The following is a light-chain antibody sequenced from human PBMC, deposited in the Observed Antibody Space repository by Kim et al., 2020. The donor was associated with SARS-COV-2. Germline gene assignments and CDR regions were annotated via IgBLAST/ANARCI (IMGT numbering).Light chain of an antibody. V-gene: IGKV3-20*01. CDR1: QSVRNNY. Sequence: EIVLTQSPGTLSLSPGERATLSCRASQSVRNNYLAWYQQKPGQSPRLLIYDASNRATGIPDRFSGSGSGTDFTLTISSLEPEDLAVYYCQEYGSPPRTFGQGTKVDIK. CDR3: QEYGSPPRT. CDR2: DAS. J-gene: IGKJ1*01.